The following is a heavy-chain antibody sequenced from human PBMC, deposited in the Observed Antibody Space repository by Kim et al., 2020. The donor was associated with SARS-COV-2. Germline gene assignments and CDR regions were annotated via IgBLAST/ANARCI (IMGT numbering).Heavy chain of an antibody. V-gene: IGHV4-34*01. CDR3: ARGRERVGYYYYYGMDV. CDR2: INHSGST. CDR1: GGSFSGYY. D-gene: IGHD1-1*01. Sequence: SETLSLTCAVYGGSFSGYYWSWIRQPPGKGLEWIGEINHSGSTNYNPSLKSRVTISVDTSKNQFSLKLSSVTAADTAVYYCARGRERVGYYYYYGMDVWGQGTTVTVSS. J-gene: IGHJ6*02.